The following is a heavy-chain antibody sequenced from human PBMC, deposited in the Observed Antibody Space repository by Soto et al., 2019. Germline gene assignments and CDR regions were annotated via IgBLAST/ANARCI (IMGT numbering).Heavy chain of an antibody. D-gene: IGHD1-1*01. J-gene: IGHJ2*01. Sequence: EVQLLESGGGLVQPGGSLRLSCAASGFTFSAYAMGWVRQAPGTGLEWVSTIHGGGGATHYADSVKGRFTISRDESTNTLYALVNRLRCEYLGVCLWARFERPPLEYWYLDLWGRGTRVTVSS. CDR2: IHGGGGAT. V-gene: IGHV3-23*01. CDR1: GFTFSAYA. CDR3: ARFERPPLEYWYLDL.